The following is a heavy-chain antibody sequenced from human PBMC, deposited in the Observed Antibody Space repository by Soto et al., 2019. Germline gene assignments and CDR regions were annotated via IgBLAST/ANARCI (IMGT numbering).Heavy chain of an antibody. CDR1: GFTFDDYA. J-gene: IGHJ6*02. CDR3: AKDKRDFWSGYPRYYYYGMDV. V-gene: IGHV3-9*01. D-gene: IGHD3-3*01. Sequence: GGSLRLSCAASGFTFDDYAMHWVRQAPGKGLEWVSGISWNSGSIGYADSVKGRFTISRDNAKNSLYLQMNSLRAEDTALYYCAKDKRDFWSGYPRYYYYGMDVWGQGTTFTVSS. CDR2: ISWNSGSI.